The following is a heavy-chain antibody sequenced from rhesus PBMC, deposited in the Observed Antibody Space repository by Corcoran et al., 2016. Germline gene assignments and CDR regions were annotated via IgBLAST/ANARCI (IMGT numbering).Heavy chain of an antibody. CDR1: GGSVSGSW. CDR3: ARAPEYLDWSNYFDY. V-gene: IGHV4-160*01. D-gene: IGHD3-3*01. J-gene: IGHJ4*01. CDR2: VRSGGNT. Sequence: QVQLQQWGEGLVKPSETLSLTCAFSGGSVSGSWWGWLRQPPGQWLEWIGRVRSGGNTNNNPSLKSRVTISKDTSKNQFSLKLSSVTAADTAVYYCARAPEYLDWSNYFDYWGQGVLVTVSS.